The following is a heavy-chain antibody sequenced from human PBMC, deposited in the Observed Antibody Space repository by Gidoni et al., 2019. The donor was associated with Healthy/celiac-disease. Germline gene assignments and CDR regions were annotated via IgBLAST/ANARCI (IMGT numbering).Heavy chain of an antibody. J-gene: IGHJ4*02. CDR3: ARGGLPDPPYYFDY. CDR2: IYYSVST. Sequence: QVQLQESGPGLVKPSQTLSLTGTVSGGSISSGGYYWSWIRQHPGKGLEWIGYIYYSVSTYYNPSLKSRVTISVDTSKNQFSLKLSSVTAADTAVYYCARGGLPDPPYYFDYWGQGTLVTVSS. V-gene: IGHV4-31*03. CDR1: GGSISSGGYY.